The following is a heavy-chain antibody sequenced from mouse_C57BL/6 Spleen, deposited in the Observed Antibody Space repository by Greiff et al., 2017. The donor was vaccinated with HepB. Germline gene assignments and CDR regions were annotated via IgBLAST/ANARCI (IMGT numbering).Heavy chain of an antibody. J-gene: IGHJ1*03. CDR2: IDPENGDT. Sequence: EVQLQQSGAELVRPGASVKLSCTASGFNIKDDYMHWVKQRPEQGLEWIGWIDPENGDTEYASKFQGKATITADTSSNTAYLQLSSLTSEDTAVYYCTTERFYYDYDRGYWYFDVWGTGTTVTVSS. CDR1: GFNIKDDY. CDR3: TTERFYYDYDRGYWYFDV. V-gene: IGHV14-4*01. D-gene: IGHD2-4*01.